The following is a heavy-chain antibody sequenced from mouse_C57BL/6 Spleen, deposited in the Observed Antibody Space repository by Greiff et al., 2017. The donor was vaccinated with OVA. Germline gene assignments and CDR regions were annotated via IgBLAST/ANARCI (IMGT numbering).Heavy chain of an antibody. CDR3: ARSSLTGKGFAY. CDR1: GYTFTDYN. D-gene: IGHD4-1*01. CDR2: INPNNGGT. V-gene: IGHV1-18*01. J-gene: IGHJ3*01. Sequence: VQLQQSGPELVKPGASVKIPCKASGYTFTDYNMDWVKQSHGKSLEWIGDINPNNGGTIYNQKFKGKATLTVDKSSSTAYMELRSRTSEDTAVYDCARSSLTGKGFAYWGQGTLVTVSA.